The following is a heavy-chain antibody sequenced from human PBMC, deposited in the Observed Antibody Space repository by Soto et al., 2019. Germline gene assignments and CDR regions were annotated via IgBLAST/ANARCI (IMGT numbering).Heavy chain of an antibody. Sequence: EVQLVESGGGLVQPGGSLKLSCAASGFTFSGSAMHWVRQASGKGLEWVGRIRSKANSYATAYAASVKGRFTISRDDSKNTAYLQMNSLKTEDTAVYYGTRHSRRDYGYYGNWFDPWGQGTLVTVSS. D-gene: IGHD4-17*01. CDR1: GFTFSGSA. J-gene: IGHJ5*02. V-gene: IGHV3-73*01. CDR2: IRSKANSYAT. CDR3: TRHSRRDYGYYGNWFDP.